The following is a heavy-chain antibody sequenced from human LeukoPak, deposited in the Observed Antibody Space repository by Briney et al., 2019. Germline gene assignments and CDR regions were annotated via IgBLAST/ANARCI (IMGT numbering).Heavy chain of an antibody. CDR1: GGSFSGYY. D-gene: IGHD5-18*01. Sequence: SETLSLTRAVYGGSFSGYYWSWIRQPPGKGLEWIGEINHSGSTNYNPSLKSRVTISVDTSKNQFSLKLSSVTAADTAVYYCARVAQLWWGYYFDYWGQGTLVTVSS. CDR2: INHSGST. J-gene: IGHJ4*02. CDR3: ARVAQLWWGYYFDY. V-gene: IGHV4-34*01.